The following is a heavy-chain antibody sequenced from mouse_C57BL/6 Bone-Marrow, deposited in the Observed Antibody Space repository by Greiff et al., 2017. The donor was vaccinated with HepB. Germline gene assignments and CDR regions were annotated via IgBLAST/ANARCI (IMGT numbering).Heavy chain of an antibody. J-gene: IGHJ3*01. V-gene: IGHV1-50*01. CDR2: IDPSDSYT. Sequence: QVQLQQPGAELVKPGASVKLSCKASGYTFTSYWMQWVKQRPGQGLEWIGEIDPSDSYTNYNQKFKGKATLTVDTSSSTAYMQLSSLTSEDSAVYYCEPGDCVGFAYWGQGTLVTVSS. CDR3: EPGDCVGFAY. CDR1: GYTFTSYW.